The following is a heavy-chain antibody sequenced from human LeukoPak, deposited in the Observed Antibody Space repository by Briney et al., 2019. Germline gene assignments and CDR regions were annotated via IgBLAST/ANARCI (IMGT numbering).Heavy chain of an antibody. CDR1: GYTFTSYA. CDR3: ARVGDYGDSLDAFDI. D-gene: IGHD4-17*01. V-gene: IGHV1-3*01. CDR2: INAGNGNT. J-gene: IGHJ3*02. Sequence: ASVKVSCKASGYTFTSYAMHWVRQAPGQRLEWMGWINAGNGNTKYSQKFQGRVTMTRNTSISTAYMELCSLRSEDTAVYYCARVGDYGDSLDAFDIWGQGTMVTVSS.